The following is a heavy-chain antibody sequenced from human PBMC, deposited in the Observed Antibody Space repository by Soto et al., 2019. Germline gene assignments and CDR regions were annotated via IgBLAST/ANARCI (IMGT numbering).Heavy chain of an antibody. CDR2: INAGNGNT. D-gene: IGHD3-22*01. J-gene: IGHJ6*02. Sequence: GASVKVSCKASGYTFTNYAIHWVRQAPGQRLEWMGWINAGNGNTKYSQKFQGRGTITRDTSASTAYMELSSLRSEDTAVYYCASSRLLKPPGYYYGMDVGGQGTTVTVSS. CDR1: GYTFTNYA. CDR3: ASSRLLKPPGYYYGMDV. V-gene: IGHV1-3*01.